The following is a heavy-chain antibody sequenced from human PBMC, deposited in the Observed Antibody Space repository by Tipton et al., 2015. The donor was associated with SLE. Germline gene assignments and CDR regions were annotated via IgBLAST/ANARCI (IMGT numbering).Heavy chain of an antibody. CDR1: GGSISSSRYY. J-gene: IGHJ4*02. CDR2: IYHSGTA. CDR3: ARVFPRGD. V-gene: IGHV4-39*07. D-gene: IGHD3-10*01. Sequence: TLSLTCTVSGGSISSSRYYWGWIRQPPGKGLEWIGSIYHSGTAYYNPPLKSRVTISVDTSKNQFSLKLSSVTAADTAVYYCARVFPRGDWGQGTLVTVSS.